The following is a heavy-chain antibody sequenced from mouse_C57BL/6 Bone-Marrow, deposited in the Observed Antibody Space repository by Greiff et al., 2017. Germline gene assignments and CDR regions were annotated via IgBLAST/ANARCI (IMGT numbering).Heavy chain of an antibody. CDR3: AIDGSSPAWFAY. CDR1: GYTFTSYW. V-gene: IGHV1-74*01. CDR2: IHPSDSDT. J-gene: IGHJ3*01. D-gene: IGHD1-1*01. Sequence: QVQLQQPGAELVKPGASVKVSCKASGYTFTSYWMHWVKQRPGQGLEWIGRIHPSDSDTNYNQKFKGKATLTVDKSSSAAYMQLSSLTSVNSAVYYCAIDGSSPAWFAYWGQGTLVTVSA.